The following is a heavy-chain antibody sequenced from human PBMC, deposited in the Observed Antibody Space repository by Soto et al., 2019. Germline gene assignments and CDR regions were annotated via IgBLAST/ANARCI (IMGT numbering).Heavy chain of an antibody. J-gene: IGHJ4*02. CDR1: GDSISSGGFS. Sequence: PSETLSLTCAVSGDSISSGGFSWSWIRQPPGKGLEWIGYIYHSGTSFYNPSLKSRVTISVDGSKNQFSLKVKSVTAADPAVYYWAGGRLLPAFNFTYGGRETLVPVP. CDR3: AGGRLLPAFNFTY. D-gene: IGHD2-15*01. CDR2: IYHSGTS. V-gene: IGHV4-30-2*01.